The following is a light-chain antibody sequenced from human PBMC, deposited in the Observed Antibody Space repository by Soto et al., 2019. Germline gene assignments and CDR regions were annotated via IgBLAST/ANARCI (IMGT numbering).Light chain of an antibody. J-gene: IGKJ2*01. CDR1: QSFSSSY. CDR3: QQFGRSPPYT. V-gene: IGKV3-20*01. CDR2: GAS. Sequence: EIVLTQSPGTLSLSPGERATLSCRASQSFSSSYLAWYQQKPGQAPRLLIYGASSRATGIPDRFSASGSGTDFTLTISRLEPEDFAVYYWQQFGRSPPYTFGQGTKLEIK.